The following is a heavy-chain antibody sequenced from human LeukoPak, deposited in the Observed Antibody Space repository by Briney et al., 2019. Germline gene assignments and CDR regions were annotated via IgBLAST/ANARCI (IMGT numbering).Heavy chain of an antibody. CDR2: ISSSSSYI. D-gene: IGHD5-12*01. Sequence: GGSLRLSCAASGFTFSSYSMNWVRQAPGKGLEWVSSISSSSSYIYYADSVKGRFTISRDNAKNSLYLQMNSLRAEDTAVYYCARAGYSGYGPWFDPWGQGTLVTVSS. CDR1: GFTFSSYS. CDR3: ARAGYSGYGPWFDP. J-gene: IGHJ5*02. V-gene: IGHV3-21*04.